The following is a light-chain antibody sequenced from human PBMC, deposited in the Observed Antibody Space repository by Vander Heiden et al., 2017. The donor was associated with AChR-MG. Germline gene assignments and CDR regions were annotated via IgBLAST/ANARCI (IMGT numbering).Light chain of an antibody. CDR2: DVS. Sequence: QSALTQPASVSGSPGQSFPISCTGASPYLADYNFVSWYQQPPGSAPKLIIYDVSKRPSGVSSRFSGSKSGNAAALTISGVQADDEAEYYCASYSSSGSPFVLFGGGTKLTVL. J-gene: IGLJ2*01. V-gene: IGLV2-14*01. CDR1: SPYLADYNF. CDR3: ASYSSSGSPFVL.